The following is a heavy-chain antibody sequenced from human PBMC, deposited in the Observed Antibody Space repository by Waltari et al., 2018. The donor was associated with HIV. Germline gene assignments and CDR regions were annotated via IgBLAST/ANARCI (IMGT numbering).Heavy chain of an antibody. CDR2: ISTSSTSK. CDR3: ARAGKSGYYYALDV. J-gene: IGHJ6*02. CDR1: GFTFRNYG. Sequence: EVQLVESEGGMVTPGGSLTISCAASGFTFRNYGMNWVRRAPGRGLEWVSAISTSSTSKYNEDSVKGRFTTSRDNTNETLYLHMNSLRAEDTAVYYCARAGKSGYYYALDVWGQGTTVTVSS. V-gene: IGHV3-21*01.